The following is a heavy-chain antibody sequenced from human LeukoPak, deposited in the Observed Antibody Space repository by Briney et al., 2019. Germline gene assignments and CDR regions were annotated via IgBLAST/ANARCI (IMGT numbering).Heavy chain of an antibody. CDR2: INPSGGST. J-gene: IGHJ4*02. D-gene: IGHD3-16*01. CDR1: XXXXXSXY. V-gene: IGHV1-46*01. CDR3: ARDPRGFFDY. Sequence: ASVXVXXXAXXXXXXSXYMXWVRQAPGQGLEWMGIINPSGGSTSYAQKFQGRVTMTRDTSTSTVYMELSSLRSEDTAMYYCARDPRGFFDYWGQGTLVTVSS.